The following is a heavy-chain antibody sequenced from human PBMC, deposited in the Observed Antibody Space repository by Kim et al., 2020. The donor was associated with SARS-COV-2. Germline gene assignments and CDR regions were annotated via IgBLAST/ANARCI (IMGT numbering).Heavy chain of an antibody. V-gene: IGHV7-4-1*02. Sequence: ASVKVSCKASGYTFTSYAMNWVRQAPGQGLEWMGWINTNTGNPTYAQGFTGRFVFSLDTSVSTAYLQISSLKAEDTAVYYCARDLREGLRRITIFGVVEDPNYFDYWGQGTLVTVSS. D-gene: IGHD3-3*01. CDR1: GYTFTSYA. CDR3: ARDLREGLRRITIFGVVEDPNYFDY. J-gene: IGHJ4*02. CDR2: INTNTGNP.